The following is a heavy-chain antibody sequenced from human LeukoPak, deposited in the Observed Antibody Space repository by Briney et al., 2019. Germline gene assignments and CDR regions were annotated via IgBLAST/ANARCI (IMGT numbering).Heavy chain of an antibody. J-gene: IGHJ6*03. CDR1: GSTFSSYG. CDR2: ISGSGGST. V-gene: IGHV3-23*01. CDR3: AKVKSGRVALFYYYYYMDV. Sequence: GGTLRLSCAASGSTFSSYGTSWVRQAPGKGLEWVSAISGSGGSTYYADSVEGRFTISRDNSKNTLYLQMNSLRAEDTAVYYCAKVKSGRVALFYYYYYMDVWGKGTTVTISS. D-gene: IGHD2-15*01.